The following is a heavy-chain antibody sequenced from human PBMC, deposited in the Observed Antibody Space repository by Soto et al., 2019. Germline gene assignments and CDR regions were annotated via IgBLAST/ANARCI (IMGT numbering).Heavy chain of an antibody. D-gene: IGHD1-7*01. CDR1: GGSISSGGYY. CDR3: ARDRSGTRTGLDY. Sequence: SETLSLTCTVSGGSISSGGYYWSWIRQHPGKGLEWIGYIYYSGSTYYNPSLKSRVTISVDTSKNQFSLKLSSVTAADTAVYYCARDRSGTRTGLDYWGQGTLVTVSS. CDR2: IYYSGST. J-gene: IGHJ4*02. V-gene: IGHV4-31*03.